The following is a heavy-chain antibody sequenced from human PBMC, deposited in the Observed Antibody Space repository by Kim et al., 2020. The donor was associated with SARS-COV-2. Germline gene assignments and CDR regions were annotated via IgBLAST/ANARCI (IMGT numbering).Heavy chain of an antibody. CDR3: ARHENDYYDSSGYTIDY. J-gene: IGHJ4*02. CDR2: IYYIGST. Sequence: SETLSLTCTVSGGSISSSSYYWGWIRQPPGKGLEWIGSIYYIGSTYYNPSLKSRVTISVDTSKNQFSLKLSSVTAADTAVYYCARHENDYYDSSGYTIDYWGQGTLVTVSS. V-gene: IGHV4-39*01. D-gene: IGHD3-22*01. CDR1: GGSISSSSYY.